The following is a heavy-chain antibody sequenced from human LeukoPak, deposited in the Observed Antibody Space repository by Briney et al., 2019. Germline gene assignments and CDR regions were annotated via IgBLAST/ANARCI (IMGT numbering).Heavy chain of an antibody. D-gene: IGHD6-19*01. CDR3: AREVYSSGWYGTSDY. CDR2: INHSGST. V-gene: IGHV4-30-2*01. Sequence: SQTLSLTCTVSGGSISSGGYYWSWIRQPPGKGLEWIGEINHSGSTNYNPSLKSRVTISVDTSKNQFSLKLSSVTAADTAVYYCAREVYSSGWYGTSDYWGQGTLVTVSS. J-gene: IGHJ4*02. CDR1: GGSISSGGYY.